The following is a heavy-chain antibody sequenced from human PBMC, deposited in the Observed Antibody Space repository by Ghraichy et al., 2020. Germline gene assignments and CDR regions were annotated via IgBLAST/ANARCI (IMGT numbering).Heavy chain of an antibody. CDR3: ARGAVVVITIYYYMDV. CDR1: GFTFSSYA. CDR2: ISYDGSNK. V-gene: IGHV3-30*04. D-gene: IGHD3-22*01. Sequence: GGSLRLSCAASGFTFSSYAMHWVRQAPGKGLEWVAVISYDGSNKYYADSVKGRFTISRDNSKNTLYLQMNSLRAEDTAVYYCARGAVVVITIYYYMDVWGKGTTVTVSS. J-gene: IGHJ6*03.